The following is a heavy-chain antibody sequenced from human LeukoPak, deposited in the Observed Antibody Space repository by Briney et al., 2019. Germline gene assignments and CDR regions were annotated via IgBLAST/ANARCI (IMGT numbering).Heavy chain of an antibody. J-gene: IGHJ4*02. CDR3: ARRSSGSPPYYFGY. Sequence: GGSLRLSCAASGFTFSSYSMNWVRQAPGKGLEWVSSISSSSSYIYYADSVKGRFTISRDNAENTLYLQMNSLRAEDTAVYYCARRSSGSPPYYFGYWGQGTLVTVSS. V-gene: IGHV3-21*01. CDR2: ISSSSSYI. CDR1: GFTFSSYS. D-gene: IGHD1-26*01.